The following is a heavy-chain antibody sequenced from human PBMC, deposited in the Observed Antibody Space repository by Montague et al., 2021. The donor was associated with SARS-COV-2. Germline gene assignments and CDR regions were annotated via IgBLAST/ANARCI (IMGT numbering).Heavy chain of an antibody. J-gene: IGHJ6*02. CDR3: TSEGYQVLWSDYYYYGMDV. Sequence: SETLSLTCSVSGEPISGFFWNWIRQPAGKGLEWIGRIYASGGTDYNPSLESRVTMSVDTSKNQFSLTLSSVTAADTAVYYCTSEGYQVLWSDYYYYGMDVWGQGTTVTVSS. D-gene: IGHD2-2*01. CDR2: IYASGGT. CDR1: GEPISGFF. V-gene: IGHV4-4*07.